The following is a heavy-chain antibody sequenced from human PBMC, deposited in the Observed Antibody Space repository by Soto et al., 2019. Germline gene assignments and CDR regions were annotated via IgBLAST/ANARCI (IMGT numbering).Heavy chain of an antibody. CDR1: GFTFSSYG. J-gene: IGHJ6*04. Sequence: QVQLVESGGGVVQPGRSLRLSCAASGFTFSSYGMHWVRQAPGKGLEWVAVIWYDGSNKYYADSVKGRFTISRDNSKNTLYLQMICLRAEVTAVYYCARDRRYYDFWSGYFVWGKGTTVTVSS. CDR3: ARDRRYYDFWSGYFV. D-gene: IGHD3-3*01. CDR2: IWYDGSNK. V-gene: IGHV3-33*01.